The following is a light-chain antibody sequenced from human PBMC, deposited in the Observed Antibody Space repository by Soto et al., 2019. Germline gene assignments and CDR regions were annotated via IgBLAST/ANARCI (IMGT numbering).Light chain of an antibody. CDR3: QQLNSFPIP. Sequence: IQLTQSPSSLSASVGDRVTISCRASQGIANFLAWYQQKPGKAPKLLIYGASTLQSGVPSRFSGSGSGTDFTLTIRILQPEDFATYYCQQLNSFPIPFGPGTKVDIK. CDR2: GAS. CDR1: QGIANF. J-gene: IGKJ3*01. V-gene: IGKV1-9*01.